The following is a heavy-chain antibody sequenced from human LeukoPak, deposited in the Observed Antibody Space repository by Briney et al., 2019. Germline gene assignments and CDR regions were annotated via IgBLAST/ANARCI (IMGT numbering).Heavy chain of an antibody. Sequence: KPSETLSLTCTVSDDSISDYYRGWIRQPPGKGLEWIGYIHNSGTSTYNLSLKSRVTISADTSKNQFSLKLNSMTTADTAVYYCARDGIGSGSYSEYLYFDLWGRGTLVTVSS. CDR1: DDSISDYY. CDR2: IHNSGTS. D-gene: IGHD3-10*01. CDR3: ARDGIGSGSYSEYLYFDL. V-gene: IGHV4-59*01. J-gene: IGHJ2*01.